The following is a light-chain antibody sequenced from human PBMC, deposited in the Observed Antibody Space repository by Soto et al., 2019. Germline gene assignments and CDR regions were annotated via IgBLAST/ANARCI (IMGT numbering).Light chain of an antibody. CDR2: GAS. Sequence: EAVLTQSPATLSVSPGERATLSCRASQSVATNLAWYQQRPGQAPRLLIYGASKRAIGLPARFSGSGSGTEFTLTITSLQSEDFAVYYCQQYYNWPRTFGQGTRLEIK. V-gene: IGKV3-15*01. CDR1: QSVATN. CDR3: QQYYNWPRT. J-gene: IGKJ5*01.